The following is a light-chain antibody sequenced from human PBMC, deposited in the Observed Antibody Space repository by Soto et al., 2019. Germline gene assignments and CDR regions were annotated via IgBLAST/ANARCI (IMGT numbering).Light chain of an antibody. J-gene: IGLJ2*01. Sequence: QSALTQPASVSGSPGQSITISCTGTSSDVGGYNYVSWYQQHPGKDPKLMIYEVSNRPSGVSNRFSGSKSGNTASLTISGLQAEDEADYYCSSYTSCSIVVFGGGTKVTGL. CDR2: EVS. CDR3: SSYTSCSIVV. V-gene: IGLV2-14*01. CDR1: SSDVGGYNY.